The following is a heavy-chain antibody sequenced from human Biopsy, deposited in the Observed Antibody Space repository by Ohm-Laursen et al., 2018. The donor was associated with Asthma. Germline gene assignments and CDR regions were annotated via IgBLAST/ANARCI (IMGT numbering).Heavy chain of an antibody. CDR1: GGTFSNYV. V-gene: IGHV1-69*13. CDR2: IIPMFGTT. Sequence: GASVKVSCKVSGGTFSNYVFSWVRQAPGQGLEWMGGIIPMFGTTKYTQKFQARVSITADEATSTVYMELSSLRSEDTAVYYCARVLTTEEGDTWFDPWGQGTLVTVSS. J-gene: IGHJ5*02. D-gene: IGHD4-11*01. CDR3: ARVLTTEEGDTWFDP.